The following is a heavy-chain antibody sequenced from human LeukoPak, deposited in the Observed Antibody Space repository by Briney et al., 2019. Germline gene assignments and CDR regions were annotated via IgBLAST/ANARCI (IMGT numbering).Heavy chain of an antibody. Sequence: SETLSLTCAVYGGPFSGYYWSWISQPPGKGLEWIGKINHSGSTNYNPSLKSRVTLSVDTSKNQFSLKLTSVTAADSAVYYCARSPLYYYDSSGYYSGGYFDYWGQGTLVTVSS. V-gene: IGHV4-34*01. D-gene: IGHD3-22*01. J-gene: IGHJ4*02. CDR2: INHSGST. CDR1: GGPFSGYY. CDR3: ARSPLYYYDSSGYYSGGYFDY.